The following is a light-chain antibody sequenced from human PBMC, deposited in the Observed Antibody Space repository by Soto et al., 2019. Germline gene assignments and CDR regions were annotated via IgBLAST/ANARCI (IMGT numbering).Light chain of an antibody. V-gene: IGLV2-14*01. CDR2: DVS. CDR3: RSYTSSSSPVV. CDR1: SSDVGGYNY. Sequence: QSVLTQPASVSGSPGQSITISCTGTSSDVGGYNYVSWYQQHPGKAPKLMIYDVSNRPSGVSNRFSGSKSGNTASLTISGLQADDEADYYCRSYTSSSSPVVFGGGTKLTVL. J-gene: IGLJ2*01.